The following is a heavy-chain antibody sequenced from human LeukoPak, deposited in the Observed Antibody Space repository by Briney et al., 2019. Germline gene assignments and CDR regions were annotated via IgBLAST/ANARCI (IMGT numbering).Heavy chain of an antibody. V-gene: IGHV1-46*01. J-gene: IGHJ5*02. CDR3: ARDNSVRDEAWWFNP. CDR1: GNIFTSSY. CDR2: INPSDGTR. D-gene: IGHD5-24*01. Sequence: ASVKVSCKASGNIFTSSYTHWVRQAPGQGLEWMGVINPSDGTRNYAQKFQGRVTLTRDMSTSTDYLELSSLRSEDTGVYYCARDNSVRDEAWWFNPWGQGTLVTVSS.